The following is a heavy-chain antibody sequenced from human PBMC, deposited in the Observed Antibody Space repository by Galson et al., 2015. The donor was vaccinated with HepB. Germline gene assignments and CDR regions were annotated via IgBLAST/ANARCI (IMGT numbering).Heavy chain of an antibody. V-gene: IGHV1-18*04. Sequence: SVKVSCKASGYTFTSYGISWVRQAPGQGLEWMGWISAYNGITNYAQKLQGRVTMTTDTSTSTAYMELRSLRSDDTAVYYCARDTAYSSRNTWFLTWVDYWGQGTLVTVSS. CDR1: GYTFTSYG. CDR2: ISAYNGIT. CDR3: ARDTAYSSRNTWFLTWVDY. D-gene: IGHD6-19*01. J-gene: IGHJ4*02.